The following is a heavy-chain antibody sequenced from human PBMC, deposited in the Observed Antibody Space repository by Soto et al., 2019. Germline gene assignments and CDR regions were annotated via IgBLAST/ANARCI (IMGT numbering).Heavy chain of an antibody. CDR1: GFTFTSYA. CDR2: ISGGGGST. V-gene: IGHV3-23*01. D-gene: IGHD3-9*01. Sequence: EVQLLESGGGLVQPGGSLRLSCAASGFTFTSYAMSWVRQAPGKGLEWVSGISGGGGSTYYAASVKGRFTISRDNSKGTLYLQMNSLGAEDTAVYYCAKAGGYDILTGYRNRFDPWGQGTRVTVSS. J-gene: IGHJ5*02. CDR3: AKAGGYDILTGYRNRFDP.